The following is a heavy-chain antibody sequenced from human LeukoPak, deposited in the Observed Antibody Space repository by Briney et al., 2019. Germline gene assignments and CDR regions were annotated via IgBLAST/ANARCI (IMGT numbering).Heavy chain of an antibody. CDR1: GGSISTSY. V-gene: IGHV4-4*07. D-gene: IGHD3-10*01. CDR3: ARGLWYTSGNYQGCFDP. CDR2: IFTSGST. J-gene: IGHJ5*02. Sequence: SETLSLTCIVSGGSISTSYWSWIRQPAGKGLEWIGRIFTSGSTDYNPSLKSRVTMSVDTSKNQFSLRLTSGTAADTAVYYCARGLWYTSGNYQGCFDPWGQGTLVTVSS.